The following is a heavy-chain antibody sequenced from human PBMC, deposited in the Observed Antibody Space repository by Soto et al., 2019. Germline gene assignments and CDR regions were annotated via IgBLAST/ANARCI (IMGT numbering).Heavy chain of an antibody. CDR3: ARDGRDYDSSTSGAFDI. CDR1: GGTFGSYA. CDR2: IIPIFGTA. Sequence: QVQLVQSGAEVKKPGSSVKVSCKASGGTFGSYAISWVRQAPGQGLEWMGGIIPIFGTANYAQKFQGRVTITADESTSTAYMELSSLRSEDTAVYYCARDGRDYDSSTSGAFDIWGQGTMVTVSS. D-gene: IGHD3-22*01. J-gene: IGHJ3*02. V-gene: IGHV1-69*01.